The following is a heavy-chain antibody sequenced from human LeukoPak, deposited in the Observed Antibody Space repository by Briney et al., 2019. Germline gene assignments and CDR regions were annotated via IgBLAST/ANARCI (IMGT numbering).Heavy chain of an antibody. CDR2: ISYDGSDK. V-gene: IGHV3-30*03. CDR1: GFTFSAYA. J-gene: IGHJ3*02. Sequence: GGSLRLSCAASGFTFSAYAMHWVRQAPGKGLEWVALISYDGSDKYYAGSVKGRFTISRDNSKNTLYLQMNSLRADDTAVYYCARGPGAFDIWGQGTMVTVSS. D-gene: IGHD2-2*01. CDR3: ARGPGAFDI.